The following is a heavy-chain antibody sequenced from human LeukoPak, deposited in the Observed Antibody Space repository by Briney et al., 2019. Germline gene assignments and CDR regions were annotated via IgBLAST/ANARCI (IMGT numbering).Heavy chain of an antibody. CDR3: TRGTYYDFWSGEGLFDF. CDR2: IYFHGST. V-gene: IGHV4-59*01. J-gene: IGHJ4*02. D-gene: IGHD3-3*01. Sequence: SETLSLTCTVSGDSINNYYWNWIRQPPGKGLEWIGYIYFHGSTNYNPSLKSRVTILVDPSKNQFSLSLNSVTAADTAVYYCTRGTYYDFWSGEGLFDFWGQGTLVTVSS. CDR1: GDSINNYY.